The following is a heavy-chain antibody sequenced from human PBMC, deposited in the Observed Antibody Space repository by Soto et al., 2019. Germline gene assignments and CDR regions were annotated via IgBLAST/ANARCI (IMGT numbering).Heavy chain of an antibody. CDR2: IIPIFGTA. Sequence: QVQLVQSGAEVKKPGSSVKVSCKASGGTFSSYAINWVRQATGQGLEWMGGIIPIFGTANFAQKYEVRVTITADESTSTAYMELRSLRSEVTAVYYFARKTMGVEDYSGMDVWGQGTTVTVSS. CDR3: ARKTMGVEDYSGMDV. J-gene: IGHJ6*02. V-gene: IGHV1-69*12. CDR1: GGTFSSYA. D-gene: IGHD3-3*01.